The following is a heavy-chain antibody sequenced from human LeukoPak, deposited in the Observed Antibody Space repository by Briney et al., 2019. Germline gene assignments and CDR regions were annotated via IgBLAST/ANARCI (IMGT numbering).Heavy chain of an antibody. D-gene: IGHD4-17*01. CDR2: ITSSSTYT. Sequence: GGSLRLSCAASGFSFSSYNMNWVRQTPGKGLEWVSSITSSSTYTFYADSVKGRFTISRDNARNSLYLQMNSLRAEDTAVYYCAKDPMTTVTTVDSDWGQGTLVTVSS. V-gene: IGHV3-21*04. J-gene: IGHJ4*02. CDR3: AKDPMTTVTTVDSD. CDR1: GFSFSSYN.